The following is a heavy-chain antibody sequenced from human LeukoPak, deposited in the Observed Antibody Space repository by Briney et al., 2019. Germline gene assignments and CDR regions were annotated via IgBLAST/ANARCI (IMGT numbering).Heavy chain of an antibody. Sequence: ASVKVSCKASGYTFTGYYMHWVRQAPGQGLEWMGWINPNSGGTNYAQKFQGRVTMTRDTSISTAYMELSRLRSDDTAVYYCARDLDYIVVVVAANEAFDYWGQGTLVTVSS. CDR3: ARDLDYIVVVVAANEAFDY. CDR2: INPNSGGT. V-gene: IGHV1-2*02. J-gene: IGHJ4*02. D-gene: IGHD2-15*01. CDR1: GYTFTGYY.